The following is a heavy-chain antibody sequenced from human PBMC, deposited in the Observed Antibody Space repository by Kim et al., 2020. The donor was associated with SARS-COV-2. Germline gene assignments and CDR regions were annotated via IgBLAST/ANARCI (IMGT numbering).Heavy chain of an antibody. V-gene: IGHV4-59*01. J-gene: IGHJ5*02. CDR2: IYYSGST. CDR1: GGSFSGYY. CDR3: ARENPIWELHLRWFDP. D-gene: IGHD1-26*01. Sequence: SETLSLTCAVYGGSFSGYYWSWIRQPPGKGLEWIGYIYYSGSTNYNPSLKSRVTISVDTSKNQFSLKLSSVTAADTAVYYCARENPIWELHLRWFDPWGQGTLVTVSS.